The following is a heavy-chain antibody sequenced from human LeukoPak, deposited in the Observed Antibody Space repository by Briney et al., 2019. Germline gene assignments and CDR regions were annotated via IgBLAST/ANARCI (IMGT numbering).Heavy chain of an antibody. CDR2: INWNGGST. Sequence: GGSLRLSCAASGFTFGDYGMSWVRQAPGKGLEWVSGINWNGGSTGYADSVKGRFTISRDNAKNSLYLQMNSLRAEDTALYYCARDYYGSGSYGPSDVWGKGTTVTVFS. J-gene: IGHJ6*04. V-gene: IGHV3-20*04. CDR3: ARDYYGSGSYGPSDV. D-gene: IGHD3-10*01. CDR1: GFTFGDYG.